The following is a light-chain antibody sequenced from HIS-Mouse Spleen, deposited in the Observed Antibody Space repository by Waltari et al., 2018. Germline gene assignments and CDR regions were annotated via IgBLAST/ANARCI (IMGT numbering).Light chain of an antibody. CDR2: DAS. CDR1: QSVSSY. CDR3: QQRSNWPPLT. V-gene: IGKV3-11*01. J-gene: IGKJ4*01. Sequence: EIVLTQYPATLSLSPGESATLSCRASQSVSSYLAWYQQKPGQAPRLLIYDASNRATGIPARFSGSGSGTDFTLTISSLEPEDFVVYYCQQRSNWPPLTFGGGTKVEIK.